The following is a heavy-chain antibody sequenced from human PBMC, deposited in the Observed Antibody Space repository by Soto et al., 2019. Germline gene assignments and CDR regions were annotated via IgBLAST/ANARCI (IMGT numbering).Heavy chain of an antibody. CDR1: GGSFSGYY. CDR2: INHSGST. D-gene: IGHD2-8*02. J-gene: IGHJ4*02. V-gene: IGHV4-34*01. CDR3: ARDKITGLFDY. Sequence: QVQLQQWGAGLLKPSETLSLTCAVYGGSFSGYYWTWIRQPPGTGLEWIGEINHSGSTNYNPSLKRRVTISVDTSTIQFSLQLTSVTAADAAVYYCARDKITGLFDYWGQGTLVTVSS.